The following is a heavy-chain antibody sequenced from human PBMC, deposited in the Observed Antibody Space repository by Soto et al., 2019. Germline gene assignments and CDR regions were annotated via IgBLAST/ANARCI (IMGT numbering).Heavy chain of an antibody. Sequence: QLQLQESGPGLMKPSETLSLTCTVSGGSISSSNYYWGWIRQPPGKGLEWIGSIYYSGNTYYNPSLKSRVTMSVDTSKNQFSLTLSSVTAADTAVYYCARLGGYCSTTGCYGYYAMDVWGQGTTVTVSS. CDR1: GGSISSSNYY. D-gene: IGHD2-2*01. J-gene: IGHJ6*02. V-gene: IGHV4-39*01. CDR2: IYYSGNT. CDR3: ARLGGYCSTTGCYGYYAMDV.